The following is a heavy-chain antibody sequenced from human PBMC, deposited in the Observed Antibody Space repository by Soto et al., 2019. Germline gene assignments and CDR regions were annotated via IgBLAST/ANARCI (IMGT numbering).Heavy chain of an antibody. CDR2: ISYDGSNK. CDR1: GFTFSSYA. Sequence: HPGGSLRLSCAASGFTFSSYAMHWVRQAPGKGLEWVAVISYDGSNKYYADSVKGRFTISRDNSKNTLYLQMNSLRAEDTAVYYCARDAYRVDTAMAPDEGLRRGFDYWGQGTLVTVSS. CDR3: ARDAYRVDTAMAPDEGLRRGFDY. V-gene: IGHV3-30-3*01. J-gene: IGHJ4*02. D-gene: IGHD5-18*01.